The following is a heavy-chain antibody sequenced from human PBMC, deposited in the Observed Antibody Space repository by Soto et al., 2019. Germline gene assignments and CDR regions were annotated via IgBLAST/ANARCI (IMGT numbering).Heavy chain of an antibody. D-gene: IGHD2-21*02. V-gene: IGHV3-33*01. Sequence: GGSLRLSCAASGFSSSDYVMHWVRQAPGKGLEWVAVMWYHGRDLFYTDSVKGRFTISRDNSKNTLFLQMNSLRAEDTAIYYCARAREASLLRVPSSYWGQGTLVTVSS. J-gene: IGHJ4*02. CDR1: GFSSSDYV. CDR2: MWYHGRDL. CDR3: ARAREASLLRVPSSY.